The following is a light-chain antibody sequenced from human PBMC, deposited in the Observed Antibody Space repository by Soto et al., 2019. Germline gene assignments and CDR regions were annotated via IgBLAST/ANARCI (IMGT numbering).Light chain of an antibody. CDR1: QTIITH. CDR2: AAS. J-gene: IGKJ2*01. Sequence: DIQMTQSQPPWSPPLKARATIICGASQTIITHLNCYQQKPGKPPKLLIYAASTLQSGVPSRFSGSGSGTDFTLTINSLQPEDFATYYCQQSLTIPYTFGQGTKLEIK. V-gene: IGKV1-39*01. CDR3: QQSLTIPYT.